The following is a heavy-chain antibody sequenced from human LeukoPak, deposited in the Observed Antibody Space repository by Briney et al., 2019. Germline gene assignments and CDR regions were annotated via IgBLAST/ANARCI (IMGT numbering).Heavy chain of an antibody. Sequence: ASVKVSCKASGYTFTGYYMHWVRQAPGQGLEWMGWINPNSGGTNYAQKFQGRVTMTRDTSISTAYMELSRLRSDDTAVYYCARAESVVPAAMDWFNPWGQGTLVTVSS. D-gene: IGHD2-2*01. CDR3: ARAESVVPAAMDWFNP. V-gene: IGHV1-2*02. CDR1: GYTFTGYY. J-gene: IGHJ5*02. CDR2: INPNSGGT.